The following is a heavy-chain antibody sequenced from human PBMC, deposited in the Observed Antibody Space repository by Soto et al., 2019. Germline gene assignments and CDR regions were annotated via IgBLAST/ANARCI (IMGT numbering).Heavy chain of an antibody. J-gene: IGHJ6*02. CDR3: ARVHPEWGMDV. D-gene: IGHD3-3*01. CDR2: ISYSGST. Sequence: SETLSLTCIVSGDSISSDYWSWIRQPPGKGLEWIGYISYSGSTNYNPSLKSRVTISVDTSKNQFSLKLTSVTAADTAVYYCARVHPEWGMDVWGQGTTVTVSS. CDR1: GDSISSDY. V-gene: IGHV4-59*01.